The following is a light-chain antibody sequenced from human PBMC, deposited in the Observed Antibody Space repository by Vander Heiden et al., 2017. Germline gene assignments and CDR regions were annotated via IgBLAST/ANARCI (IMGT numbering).Light chain of an antibody. CDR2: ANT. V-gene: IGLV1-40*01. CDR1: SANIGAGSD. J-gene: IGLJ3*02. CDR3: QSYATSLRAWV. Sequence: QAVLTLPPSLPGASGPRVTISCTASSANIGAGSDVHWYQQLPGTAPKLLIYANTTRPSGVPDRFSGSKSGTSASLAITGLQAEDEADYYCQSYATSLRAWVFGGGTKVTVL.